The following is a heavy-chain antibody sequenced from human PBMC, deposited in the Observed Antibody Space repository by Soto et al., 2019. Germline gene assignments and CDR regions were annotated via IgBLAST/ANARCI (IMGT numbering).Heavy chain of an antibody. D-gene: IGHD6-6*01. CDR1: VNSISSSSYY. V-gene: IGHV4-39*01. J-gene: IGHJ4*02. CDR2: IYYSGST. CDR3: ARLGSRSSLYYFDY. Sequence: PSETLSLTCTVSVNSISSSSYYWGWIRQPPGKGLEWIGSIYYSGSTYYNPSPKSRVTISVETSKNQFSLKLSSVTAADTAIYYCARLGSRSSLYYFDYWGQGTLVTVSS.